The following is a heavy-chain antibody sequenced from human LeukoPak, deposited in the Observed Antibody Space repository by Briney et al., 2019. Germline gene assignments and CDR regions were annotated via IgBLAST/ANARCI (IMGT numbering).Heavy chain of an antibody. CDR1: GYSFTNYW. D-gene: IGHD6-19*01. J-gene: IGHJ5*02. CDR3: ARQFPIPVAENWFDP. CDR2: IYPGDSDT. Sequence: KPGESLKISCKGSGYSFTNYWIGWVRQMPGKGLEWMGIIYPGDSDTRYSPSFQGQVTISADKSISTAYLQWSSLKAPDTAMYYCARQFPIPVAENWFDPWGQGTLVTVSS. V-gene: IGHV5-51*01.